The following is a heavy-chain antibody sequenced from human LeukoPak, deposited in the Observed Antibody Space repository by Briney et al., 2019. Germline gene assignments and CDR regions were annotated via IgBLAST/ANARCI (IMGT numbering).Heavy chain of an antibody. CDR3: AKYLYSVSYYGMDV. D-gene: IGHD2/OR15-2a*01. J-gene: IGHJ6*02. Sequence: GGSLRLSCAASGFTFSNAWMSWVRQAPGKGLEWVSSISSSSSYIYYADSVKGRFTISRDNSKNTLYLQMNSLRAEDTALYYCAKYLYSVSYYGMDVWGQGTTVTVSS. CDR1: GFTFSNAW. CDR2: ISSSSSYI. V-gene: IGHV3-21*04.